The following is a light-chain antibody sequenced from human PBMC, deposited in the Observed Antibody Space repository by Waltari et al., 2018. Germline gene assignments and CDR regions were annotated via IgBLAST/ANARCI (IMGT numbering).Light chain of an antibody. CDR3: SSYATRYMVL. Sequence: QSALTQPDSVSGSVGPSIYIPCNASNHDNGAHNLVSWYQQYPGKPPKLVIYEVSNRPSGFSNRFSASKTGTTASLTISGLQAEDEAEYFCSSYATRYMVLFGGGTRVTVL. CDR1: NHDNGAHNL. J-gene: IGLJ2*01. V-gene: IGLV2-14*01. CDR2: EVS.